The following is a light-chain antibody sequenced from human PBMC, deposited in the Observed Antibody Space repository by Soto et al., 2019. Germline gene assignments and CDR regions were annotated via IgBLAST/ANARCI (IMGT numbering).Light chain of an antibody. CDR3: QQYNDWPPWT. Sequence: DIQMAQSPPSLSASVGGRVTITCRASQGIGNDLGWYQQKPEKAPKRLIYAASSLQSGVPSRFSGSGSGTEFTLTISSLQSEDLAVYYCQQYNDWPPWTFGQGTKVDIK. J-gene: IGKJ1*01. CDR1: QGIGND. V-gene: IGKV1-17*01. CDR2: AAS.